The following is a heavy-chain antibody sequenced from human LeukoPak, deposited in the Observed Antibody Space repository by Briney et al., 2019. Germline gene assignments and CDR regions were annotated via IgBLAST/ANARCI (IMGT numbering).Heavy chain of an antibody. Sequence: GGSLRLSCVASGFTFSRYWMTWVRQAPGKGLEWVANIKQDGSEKDYVGSVRGRFAISRDNAKNSLYLQMNSLRAEDTAVYYCARHQLLPRGVFDIWGQGTMVTVSS. CDR2: IKQDGSEK. CDR1: GFTFSRYW. J-gene: IGHJ3*02. V-gene: IGHV3-7*03. D-gene: IGHD2-2*01. CDR3: ARHQLLPRGVFDI.